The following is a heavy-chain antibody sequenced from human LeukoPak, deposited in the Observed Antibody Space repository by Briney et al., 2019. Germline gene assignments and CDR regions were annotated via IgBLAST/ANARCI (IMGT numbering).Heavy chain of an antibody. J-gene: IGHJ4*02. CDR2: INHSGST. CDR3: ARPRIHYYGSGSRKKGYYFDY. V-gene: IGHV4-34*01. D-gene: IGHD3-10*01. CDR1: GGSFSGYY. Sequence: SETLSLTCAVYGGSFSGYYWSWIRKPPGKGLEWIGEINHSGSTNYNPSLKSRVTISVDTSKNQFSLKLSSVTAADTAVYYCARPRIHYYGSGSRKKGYYFDYWGQGTLVTVSS.